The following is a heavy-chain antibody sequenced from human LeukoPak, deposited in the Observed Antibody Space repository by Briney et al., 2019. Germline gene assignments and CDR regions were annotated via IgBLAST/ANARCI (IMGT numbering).Heavy chain of an antibody. V-gene: IGHV4-61*02. CDR1: GGSISSGSYY. CDR3: AGHGSGWYSFDY. Sequence: PSETLSLTCTVSGGSISSGSYYWRWIRQPAGTGLEWIGRIYTSGSTNYNPSLKSRVTISVDTSKNQFSLKLSSVTAADTAVYYCAGHGSGWYSFDYWGQGTLVTVSS. CDR2: IYTSGST. J-gene: IGHJ4*02. D-gene: IGHD6-19*01.